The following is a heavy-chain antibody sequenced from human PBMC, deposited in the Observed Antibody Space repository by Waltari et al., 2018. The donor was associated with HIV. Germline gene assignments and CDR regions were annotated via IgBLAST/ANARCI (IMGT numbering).Heavy chain of an antibody. CDR3: ARGIRYLDP. CDR2: IYPGGDI. J-gene: IGHJ5*02. Sequence: EMEVVETGGTVIQPGGSLRLSCVASQFFVSNSYMTWVRQRPGKELEGVAVIYPGGDIYYRDSVKGRFTLSRDRVNNSVSLQIDNLMLDDTAFYFCARGIRYLDPWGQGTLVTVST. V-gene: IGHV3-53*02. CDR1: QFFVSNSY. D-gene: IGHD3-9*01.